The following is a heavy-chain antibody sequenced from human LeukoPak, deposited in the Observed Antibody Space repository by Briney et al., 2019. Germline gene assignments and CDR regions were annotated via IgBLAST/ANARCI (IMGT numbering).Heavy chain of an antibody. J-gene: IGHJ5*02. CDR1: GYTFTGYY. CDR2: INPNSGGT. V-gene: IGHV1-2*02. D-gene: IGHD3-3*01. Sequence: ASVTVSCKASGYTFTGYYMHWVRQAPGQGLEWMGWINPNSGGTNYAQKFQGRVTMTRDTSISTAYMELSRLRSDDTAVYYCARGRDFWSGYTEFDPWGQGTLVTVSS. CDR3: ARGRDFWSGYTEFDP.